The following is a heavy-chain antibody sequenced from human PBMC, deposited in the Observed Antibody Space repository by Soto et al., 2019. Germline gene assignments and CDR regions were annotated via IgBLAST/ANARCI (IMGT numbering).Heavy chain of an antibody. D-gene: IGHD1-26*01. CDR3: AKARGRISGATGWFDP. J-gene: IGHJ5*02. Sequence: GGSLRLSCAASGFTFSSYAMSWVRQAPGKGLEWVSAISGSGGSTYYADSVKGRFTISRDNSKNTLYLQMNSLRAEDTAVYYCAKARGRISGATGWFDPWGQGTLVTVSS. V-gene: IGHV3-23*01. CDR2: ISGSGGST. CDR1: GFTFSSYA.